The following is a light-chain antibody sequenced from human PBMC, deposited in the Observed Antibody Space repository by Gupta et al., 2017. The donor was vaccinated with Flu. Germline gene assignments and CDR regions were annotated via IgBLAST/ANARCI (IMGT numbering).Light chain of an antibody. V-gene: IGLV2-18*02. J-gene: IGLJ3*02. CDR1: SRDVGSYRR. Sequence: SVTISCTGTSRDVGSYRRVFWSQHPPGTAPRLVIYEVNNRASGVTDRFSGSTSGNTAILTIYGLQAEDEDDYYCTSCTIINTWVFGRGTNLTVL. CDR3: TSCTIINTWV. CDR2: EVN.